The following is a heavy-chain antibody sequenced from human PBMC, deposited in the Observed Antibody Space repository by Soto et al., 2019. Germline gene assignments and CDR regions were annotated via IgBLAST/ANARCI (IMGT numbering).Heavy chain of an antibody. CDR1: GYTFTTYY. J-gene: IGHJ3*02. Sequence: QVQLVQSGAEVKKPGASVEVSCKASGYTFTTYYIHWVRQAPGQGLEWMGIINPSGGSTTYEQKFQGRVTMTRDTSTSTVYMELSSLRSEDTAVYYCARAQPNSSSRKDAFDIWGQGTKVTVSS. CDR2: INPSGGST. V-gene: IGHV1-46*01. D-gene: IGHD6-13*01. CDR3: ARAQPNSSSRKDAFDI.